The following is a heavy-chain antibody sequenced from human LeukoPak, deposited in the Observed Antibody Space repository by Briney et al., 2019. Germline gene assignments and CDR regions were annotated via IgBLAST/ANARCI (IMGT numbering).Heavy chain of an antibody. CDR2: ISASGGST. CDR1: GFTFSSYA. D-gene: IGHD6-19*01. Sequence: QPGGSLRLSCAASGFTFSSYAMSWVRQAPGKGLEWVSAISASGGSTYYADSVKGRFTISSDNSKNTLYLQMNSLRDEDTAVYYCAKDQAAVAGTGGVFDCWGQGTLVTVSS. CDR3: AKDQAAVAGTGGVFDC. V-gene: IGHV3-23*01. J-gene: IGHJ4*02.